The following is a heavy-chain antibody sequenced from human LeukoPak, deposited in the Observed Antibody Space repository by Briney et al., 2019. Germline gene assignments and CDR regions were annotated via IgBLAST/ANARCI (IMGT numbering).Heavy chain of an antibody. CDR3: ARDREGGSYDYYFDY. CDR2: IIPILGIA. Sequence: SVNVSCKASGGTFSSYTISWVRQAPGQGLEWMGRIIPILGIANYAQKFQGRVTITADKSTTTAYMELSSLRSEDTAVYYCARDREGGSYDYYFDYWGQGTLVTVSS. CDR1: GGTFSSYT. V-gene: IGHV1-69*04. J-gene: IGHJ4*02. D-gene: IGHD5-18*01.